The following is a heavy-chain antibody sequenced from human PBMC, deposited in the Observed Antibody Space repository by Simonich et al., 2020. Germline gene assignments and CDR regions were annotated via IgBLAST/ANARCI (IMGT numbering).Heavy chain of an antibody. D-gene: IGHD6-6*01. V-gene: IGHV4-39*01. Sequence: QLQLQESGPGLVKPSETLSLTCTVSGGSISSSSYYWGWIRQPPGKGLAWIGSIYYSGRTNYNPSLKSGVTISVDTSKNQFSLKLSSVTAADTAVYYCARWAYSSSYFDYWGQGTLVTVSS. CDR2: IYYSGRT. J-gene: IGHJ4*02. CDR3: ARWAYSSSYFDY. CDR1: GGSISSSSYY.